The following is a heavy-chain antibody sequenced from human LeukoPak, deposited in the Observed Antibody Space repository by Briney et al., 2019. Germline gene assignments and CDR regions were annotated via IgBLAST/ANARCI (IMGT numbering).Heavy chain of an antibody. J-gene: IGHJ1*01. Sequence: ASVKVSCKASGYTFTDYYMHWVRQAPGQGLECMGWINPNSGGTNYAQKFQGRVTMTRDTSISTAYMELSRLRSDDTAVYYCARVRVSSSSWSRYFQHWGQGTLVTVSS. V-gene: IGHV1-2*02. CDR2: INPNSGGT. CDR3: ARVRVSSSSWSRYFQH. CDR1: GYTFTDYY. D-gene: IGHD6-13*01.